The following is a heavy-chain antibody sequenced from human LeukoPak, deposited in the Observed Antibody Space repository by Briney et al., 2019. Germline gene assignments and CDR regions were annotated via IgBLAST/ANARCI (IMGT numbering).Heavy chain of an antibody. D-gene: IGHD3-3*01. J-gene: IGHJ5*02. CDR2: IYWNDDR. CDR1: GFSLSTNRVG. V-gene: IGHV2-5*01. CDR3: AHGNYYDFWSGYPPLDT. Sequence: SGPTLVRPTQTLTLTCTFSGFSLSTNRVGVGWIRQSPGRGLEWFALIYWNDDRRYSPSLKSRLTITKDTSKNQVVLRMNNMDPMDTGTYYCAHGNYYDFWSGYPPLDTWGQGTLVTVSS.